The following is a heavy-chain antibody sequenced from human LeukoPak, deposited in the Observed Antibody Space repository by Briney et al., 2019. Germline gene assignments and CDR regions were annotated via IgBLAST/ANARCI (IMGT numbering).Heavy chain of an antibody. CDR3: ARSAYCGDDCYYYFDY. J-gene: IGHJ4*02. D-gene: IGHD2-21*02. CDR2: IYYSGST. Sequence: SETLSLTCTVSGGSISSGDYYWSWIRRPPGKGLEWIGYIYYSGSTYYNPSLKSRVTISVDTSRNQFSLKLASVTAADTAVYYCARSAYCGDDCYYYFDYWGQGTLVTVSS. CDR1: GGSISSGDYY. V-gene: IGHV4-30-4*02.